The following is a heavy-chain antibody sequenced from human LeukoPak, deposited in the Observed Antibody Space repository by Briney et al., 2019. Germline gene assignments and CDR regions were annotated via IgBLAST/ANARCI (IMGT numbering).Heavy chain of an antibody. D-gene: IGHD5-18*01. V-gene: IGHV1-8*01. Sequence: ASVKVSCKASGYTFTSYDINWVRQATGQGLEWMGWMNPNSGNTGYAQKFQGRVTMTRNTSISTAYVELSSLRSEDTAVYYCARGRIQLWSYGMDVWGQGTTVTVSS. CDR1: GYTFTSYD. J-gene: IGHJ6*02. CDR3: ARGRIQLWSYGMDV. CDR2: MNPNSGNT.